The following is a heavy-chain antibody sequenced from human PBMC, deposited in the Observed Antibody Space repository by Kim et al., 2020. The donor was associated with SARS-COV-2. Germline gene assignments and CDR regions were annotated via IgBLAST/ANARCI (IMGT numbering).Heavy chain of an antibody. V-gene: IGHV3-74*01. D-gene: IGHD3-22*01. J-gene: IGHJ3*02. Sequence: GGSLRLSCAASGFTFSSYAMHWVRQAPGKGLVWVSRINSDGSSTSYADSVKGRFTISRDNAKNTLYLQMNSLRAEDTAVYYCARGTYCYYDGTTYYLDDFDIWGQGTMVTVSS. CDR3: ARGTYCYYDGTTYYLDDFDI. CDR1: GFTFSSYA. CDR2: INSDGSST.